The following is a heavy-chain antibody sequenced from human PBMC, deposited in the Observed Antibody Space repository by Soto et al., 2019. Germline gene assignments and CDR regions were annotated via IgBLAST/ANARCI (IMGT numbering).Heavy chain of an antibody. CDR2: ILPISGTA. CDR1: GGTFSLYG. CDR3: ARTAPMDAGDKYYYDF. V-gene: IGHV1-69*06. Sequence: QVHLVQSGAEVKRPGSSVKVSCKASGGTFSLYGFGWVRQVPGHGPEWMGGILPISGTANYALRFQGRVTISVDKSTSTVYMDLRSLTSEDTAIYYCARTAPMDAGDKYYYDFWGQGALVTVSS. D-gene: IGHD3-16*01. J-gene: IGHJ4*02.